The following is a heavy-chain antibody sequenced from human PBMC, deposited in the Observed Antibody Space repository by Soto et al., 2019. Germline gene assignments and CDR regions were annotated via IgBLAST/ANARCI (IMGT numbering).Heavy chain of an antibody. Sequence: SETLSLTCTVSGGSISSSSYYWGWIRQPPGKGLEWIGSIYYSGSTYYNPSLKSRVTISVDTSKNQFSLKLSSVTAADTAVYYCASHSYGSFGWFDPWGQGALVTVSS. J-gene: IGHJ5*02. CDR3: ASHSYGSFGWFDP. CDR1: GGSISSSSYY. D-gene: IGHD5-18*01. V-gene: IGHV4-39*01. CDR2: IYYSGST.